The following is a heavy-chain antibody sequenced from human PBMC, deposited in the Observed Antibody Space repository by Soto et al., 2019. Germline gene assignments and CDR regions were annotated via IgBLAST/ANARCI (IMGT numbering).Heavy chain of an antibody. CDR3: ARGEVVASTLIPCPFDY. CDR1: GYTFTNYF. Sequence: QVQLVQSGAEVKKPGASVKVACKASGYTFTNYFLHWVRQTPGQGLEWLGIINPSAGSTNFALKFQDRFPVSRDTSTSTVYMELSSLRSEDTAVYFCARGEVVASTLIPCPFDYWGQGTLVTVSP. V-gene: IGHV1-46*03. D-gene: IGHD2-15*01. CDR2: INPSAGST. J-gene: IGHJ4*02.